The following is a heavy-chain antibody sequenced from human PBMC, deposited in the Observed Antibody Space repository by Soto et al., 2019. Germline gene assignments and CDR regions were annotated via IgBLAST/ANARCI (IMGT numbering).Heavy chain of an antibody. D-gene: IGHD3-3*01. V-gene: IGHV4-4*07. CDR2: VYFSGDT. J-gene: IGHJ4*02. CDR3: ARDDFWGGRTHDF. CDR1: TDSVRNYY. Sequence: PSETLSLTCTVSTDSVRNYYWSWIRQPAGKTPEWIGRVYFSGDTNYNPSLKSRVTMSVDTSKNQFSLRLSSVTAADTAVYYCARDDFWGGRTHDFWGQGTKVTVYS.